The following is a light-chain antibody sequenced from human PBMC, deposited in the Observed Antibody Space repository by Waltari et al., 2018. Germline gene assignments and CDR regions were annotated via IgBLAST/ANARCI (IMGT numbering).Light chain of an antibody. J-gene: IGKJ1*01. Sequence: EIVLTQSPATLSLSPGERATLSCRASQSVSSYLAWYQQKPGQAPRLLIYNASNRATGIPARFSGSGSGTDFILTISSLEPEDFAVYYCQQRSNWPRTFGQGTKVEI. CDR1: QSVSSY. CDR2: NAS. CDR3: QQRSNWPRT. V-gene: IGKV3-11*01.